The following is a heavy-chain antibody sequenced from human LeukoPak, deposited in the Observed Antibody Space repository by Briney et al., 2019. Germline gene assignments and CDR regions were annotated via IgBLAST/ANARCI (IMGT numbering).Heavy chain of an antibody. V-gene: IGHV4-59*13. J-gene: IGHJ4*02. CDR1: GGSISNYY. D-gene: IGHD3-9*01. CDR3: ARGGRYFDWLLPYYFDY. CDR2: IYYSGTT. Sequence: SETLSLTCTVSGGSISNYYWSWVRQPPGKGLEWIGHIYYSGTTNYSPSLKSRVTISVDTSKNQFSLKLNSVTAADTAVYYCARGGRYFDWLLPYYFDYWGQGTLVTVSS.